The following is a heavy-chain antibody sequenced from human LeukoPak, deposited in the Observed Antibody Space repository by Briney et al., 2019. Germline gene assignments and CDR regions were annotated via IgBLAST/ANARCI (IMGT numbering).Heavy chain of an antibody. V-gene: IGHV3-21*01. Sequence: GGSLRLSCAASGFTFSSYSMNWVRQAPGKGLEWVSSISSSSTFIYYADSLKGRFTISRDNAKNSPYLQMNSLRAEDTAVYYCARDLGGSITIIGVVPNQGFDPWGQGTLVTVSS. CDR3: ARDLGGSITIIGVVPNQGFDP. CDR2: ISSSSTFI. J-gene: IGHJ5*02. CDR1: GFTFSSYS. D-gene: IGHD3-3*01.